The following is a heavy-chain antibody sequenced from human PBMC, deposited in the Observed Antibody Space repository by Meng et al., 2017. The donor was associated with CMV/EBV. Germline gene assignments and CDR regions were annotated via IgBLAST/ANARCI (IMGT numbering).Heavy chain of an antibody. CDR2: ISYDGSNK. CDR3: ASITALGMDV. Sequence: GESLKISCAASGFTFSSYAMHWVRQAPGKGLEWVAVISYDGSNKYYADSAKGRFTISRDNSKNTLYLQMNSLRAEDTAVYHCASITALGMDVWGQGTTVTVSS. D-gene: IGHD5-18*01. J-gene: IGHJ6*02. CDR1: GFTFSSYA. V-gene: IGHV3-30*04.